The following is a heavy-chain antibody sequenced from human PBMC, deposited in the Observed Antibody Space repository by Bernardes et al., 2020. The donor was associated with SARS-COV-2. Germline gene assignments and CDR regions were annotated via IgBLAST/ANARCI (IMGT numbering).Heavy chain of an antibody. CDR2: ISFHGRIK. V-gene: IGHV3-30*18. D-gene: IGHD3-22*01. CDR1: GFSFSTYD. Sequence: GGSLRLSCAASGFSFSTYDIHWVRQAPGKGLEWVAAISFHGRIKYYADSVKGRFTISRDNSNNTLYLQMDSLSAEDTAVYYCAKSGISAFTMLVGDPTKYFDSWGQGTLVTVSS. J-gene: IGHJ4*02. CDR3: AKSGISAFTMLVGDPTKYFDS.